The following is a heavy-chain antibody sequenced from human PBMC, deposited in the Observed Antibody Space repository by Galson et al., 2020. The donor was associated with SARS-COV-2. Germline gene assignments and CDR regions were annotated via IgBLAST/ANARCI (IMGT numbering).Heavy chain of an antibody. CDR1: GDSVSSNSAA. CDR3: ARAPVTYSGSGNYLFDY. Sequence: SQTLSLTCAISGDSVSSNSAAWNWIRQSPSRGLEWLGRTYYNFNWYNDYAESVKGRIMFKRDTSKNQFSLQLDSVTPDDTAVYYCARAPVTYSGSGNYLFDYWGQGTQVTVSS. J-gene: IGHJ4*02. D-gene: IGHD3-10*01. V-gene: IGHV6-1*01. CDR2: TYYNFNWYN.